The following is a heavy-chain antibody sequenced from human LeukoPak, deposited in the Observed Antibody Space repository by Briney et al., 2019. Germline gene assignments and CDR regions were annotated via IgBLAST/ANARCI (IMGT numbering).Heavy chain of an antibody. CDR3: TRRYNYDSSGYYYVRDAFDI. CDR1: GFTFSSYA. CDR2: IRSKAYGGTT. D-gene: IGHD3-22*01. Sequence: QSGGSLRLSCAASGFTFSSYAMSWVRQAPGKGLEWVGFIRSKAYGGTTKNAASVKGRFTISRDDSRSIAYLQMNSLKTEDTAVYYCTRRYNYDSSGYYYVRDAFDIWGQGTMVTVSS. J-gene: IGHJ3*02. V-gene: IGHV3-49*04.